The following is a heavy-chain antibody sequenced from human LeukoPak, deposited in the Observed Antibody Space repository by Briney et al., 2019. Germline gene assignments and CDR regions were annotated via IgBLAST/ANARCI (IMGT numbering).Heavy chain of an antibody. J-gene: IGHJ5*02. CDR3: AREYDSRARFDP. CDR2: ISSTGSPL. V-gene: IGHV3-48*01. CDR1: GVSFISHS. Sequence: GGSLRLSCVGSGVSFISHSMNWVRQAPGKGLEWISYISSTGSPLFYADSVRGRFTISRDNAKTSPYLQMNSLRVEDTAIYYCAREYDSRARFDPWGQGTLVTVSS. D-gene: IGHD6-13*01.